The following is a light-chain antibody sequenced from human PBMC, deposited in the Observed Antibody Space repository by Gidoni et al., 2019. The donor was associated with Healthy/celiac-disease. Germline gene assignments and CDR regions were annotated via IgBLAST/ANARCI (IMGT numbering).Light chain of an antibody. Sequence: DIQMTQSPSSLSASVGDRITISCRTSQTIGRSLNWYQQKPGKAPKVLIRAASSLQSGVPSRFSGSGSGTYFTLTISSMQPEDLGTYYCQQTYFAPPFTFGPGTKVEI. CDR1: QTIGRS. CDR3: QQTYFAPPFT. CDR2: AAS. J-gene: IGKJ3*01. V-gene: IGKV1-39*01.